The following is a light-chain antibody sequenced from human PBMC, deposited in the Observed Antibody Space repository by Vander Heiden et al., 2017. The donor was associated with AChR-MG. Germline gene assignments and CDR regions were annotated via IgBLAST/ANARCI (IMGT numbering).Light chain of an antibody. CDR2: RNN. CDR1: TSNIGSNY. V-gene: IGLV1-47*01. J-gene: IGLJ2*01. Sequence: QSVLTQPPSASGSPGQRVTISCSGRTSNIGSNYVYWYQQLPGTAPKLLIYRNNQRPSGVPDRFSVSKSGTSASLAISGLRSEDEADYYCAAWDDSLSGVVFGGGTKLTVL. CDR3: AAWDDSLSGVV.